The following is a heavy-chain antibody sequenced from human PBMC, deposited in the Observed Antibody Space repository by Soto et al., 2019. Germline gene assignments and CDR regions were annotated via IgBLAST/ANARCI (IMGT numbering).Heavy chain of an antibody. V-gene: IGHV4-59*08. CDR3: ARQGPSGMDV. CDR1: YGSISSYY. Sequence: QVQLQESGPGLVKPSETLSLTCTVSYGSISSYYWSWIRQPPGKGMEWIGYIYYSGSTNYNPSLKSRVTISVDTSKNQFSLKLSSVPAADTAVYYCARQGPSGMDVWGQGTTVTGSS. J-gene: IGHJ6*02. CDR2: IYYSGST.